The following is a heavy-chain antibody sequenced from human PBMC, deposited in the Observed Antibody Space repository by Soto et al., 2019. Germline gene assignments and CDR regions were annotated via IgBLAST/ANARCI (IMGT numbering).Heavy chain of an antibody. Sequence: EVQLVESGGGLVQPGGSLRLSCAASGFTFSSYSMNWVRKAPGKGLEWVSYISSTGSTIFYADSVKGRFTISRDNAKNSLYLQMTSLRDEDTAVYYCAGDARLPLNWFDPWGQGTLVTVSS. D-gene: IGHD4-17*01. CDR1: GFTFSSYS. CDR2: ISSTGSTI. J-gene: IGHJ5*02. CDR3: AGDARLPLNWFDP. V-gene: IGHV3-48*02.